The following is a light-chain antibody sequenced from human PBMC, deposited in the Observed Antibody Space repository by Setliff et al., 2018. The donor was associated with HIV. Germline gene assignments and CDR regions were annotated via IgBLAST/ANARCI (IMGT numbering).Light chain of an antibody. J-gene: IGLJ1*01. Sequence: QSVLTQPASVSGSPGQSITISCTGTSSDVGSYNLVSWYQQHPDKAPELMIYEVSKRPSGVSNRFSGSKSGNTASLTISGLQAEDEADYYCCSYAGSSTYVFGTGTKVTV. CDR3: CSYAGSSTYV. CDR1: SSDVGSYNL. CDR2: EVS. V-gene: IGLV2-23*02.